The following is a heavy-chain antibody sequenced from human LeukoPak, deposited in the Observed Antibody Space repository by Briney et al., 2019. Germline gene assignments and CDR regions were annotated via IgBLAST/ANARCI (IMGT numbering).Heavy chain of an antibody. V-gene: IGHV3-23*01. CDR3: AKERYSSSWNADFDY. CDR2: ISGSGGIT. Sequence: GGSLRPSCAASRFTFSNYAMSWVRQAPGKGLEWVSAISGSGGITYYADSVKGRFTISRDNSKNTLYLRMNSLRAEDTAVYYCAKERYSSSWNADFDYWGQGTLVIVSS. CDR1: RFTFSNYA. D-gene: IGHD6-13*01. J-gene: IGHJ4*02.